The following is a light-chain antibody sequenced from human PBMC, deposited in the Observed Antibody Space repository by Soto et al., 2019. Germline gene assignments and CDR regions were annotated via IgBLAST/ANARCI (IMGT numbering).Light chain of an antibody. CDR1: SSDVGGYNY. Sequence: QSALTQPPSASGSPGQSVAISCTGTSSDVGGYNYVSWYQQHPGKAPKLMIYEVNKRPSGVPDRFSGSKSDNTASLTISGLQAEDEADYYCSSYTSSTTSVFGIGTKVTVL. CDR3: SSYTSSTTSV. CDR2: EVN. J-gene: IGLJ1*01. V-gene: IGLV2-8*01.